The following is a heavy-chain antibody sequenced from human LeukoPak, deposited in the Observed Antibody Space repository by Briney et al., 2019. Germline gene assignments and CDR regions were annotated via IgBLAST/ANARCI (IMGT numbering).Heavy chain of an antibody. CDR1: GFTFSSYG. D-gene: IGHD2-2*01. CDR3: ANIPVVPAAMIP. Sequence: GGSLRLSCAASGFTFSSYGMHWVRQAPGKGLEWVAFIRYDGSNKYYADSVKGRFTISRDNSKNTLYPQMNSLRAEDTAVYYCANIPVVPAAMIPWGQGTLVTVSS. J-gene: IGHJ5*02. V-gene: IGHV3-30*02. CDR2: IRYDGSNK.